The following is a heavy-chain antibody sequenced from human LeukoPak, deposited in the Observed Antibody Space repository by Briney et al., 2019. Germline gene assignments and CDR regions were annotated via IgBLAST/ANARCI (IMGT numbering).Heavy chain of an antibody. J-gene: IGHJ4*02. V-gene: IGHV3-30*18. CDR1: GFTFSSYG. D-gene: IGHD4-17*01. CDR3: AKPKNGVYGDYIDY. CDR2: ISYDGSNK. Sequence: GGSLRPSCAASGFTFSSYGMHWVRQAPGRGLEWVAVISYDGSNKYYADSVKGRFTISRDNSKNTLYLQMNSLRAEDTAVYYCAKPKNGVYGDYIDYWGQGTLVTVSS.